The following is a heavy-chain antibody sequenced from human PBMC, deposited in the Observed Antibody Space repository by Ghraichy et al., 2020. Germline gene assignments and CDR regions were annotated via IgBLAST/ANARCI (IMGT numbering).Heavy chain of an antibody. V-gene: IGHV3-21*01. CDR1: GFTFSSYS. CDR2: ISSSSSYI. D-gene: IGHD3-22*01. Sequence: GGSLRLSCAASGFTFSSYSMNWVRQAPGKGLEWVSSISSSSSYIFYADSVKGRFTISRDNAKNSLYLQMNSLRAEDTAVYYCARDRRSVYYDSSPPYYYYGMDVWGQGTTVTVSS. J-gene: IGHJ6*02. CDR3: ARDRRSVYYDSSPPYYYYGMDV.